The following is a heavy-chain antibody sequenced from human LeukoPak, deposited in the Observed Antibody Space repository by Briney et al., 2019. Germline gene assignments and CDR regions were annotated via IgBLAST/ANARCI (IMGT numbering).Heavy chain of an antibody. CDR1: GFTFSSYA. Sequence: GGSLRLSCSASGFTFSSYAMHWVRQAPGKGLEYVSAISSNGGSTYYADSVKGRFTISRDNSKNTLYLQMSSLRAEDTAVYYCARDYGVSVGWFDPWGQGTLVIVSS. CDR3: ARDYGVSVGWFDP. V-gene: IGHV3-64D*06. J-gene: IGHJ5*02. CDR2: ISSNGGST. D-gene: IGHD2-2*01.